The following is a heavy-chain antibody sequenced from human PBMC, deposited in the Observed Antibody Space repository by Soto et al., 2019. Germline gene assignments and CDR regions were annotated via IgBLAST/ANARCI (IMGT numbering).Heavy chain of an antibody. V-gene: IGHV3-23*01. J-gene: IGHJ4*02. Sequence: EVHLLESGGDFVQPGGSLRLSCAASGFSFRQYAMIWVRQAPGKGLEWVSAITATGTHYADSVKGRFTISRDSSKSTLYLDINTLRVEDTAVYYWAKGMVADKWGQGTLITVSS. CDR1: GFSFRQYA. D-gene: IGHD2-15*01. CDR2: ITATGT. CDR3: AKGMVADK.